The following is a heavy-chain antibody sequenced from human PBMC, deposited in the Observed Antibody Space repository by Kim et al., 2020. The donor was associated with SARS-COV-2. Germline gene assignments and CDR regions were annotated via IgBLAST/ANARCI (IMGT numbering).Heavy chain of an antibody. J-gene: IGHJ4*02. D-gene: IGHD5-18*01. V-gene: IGHV3-23*01. Sequence: ADSVKGRFTSSRDNAKNTLYRQMNSLRAEDTAVYYCAKADSGYSYGIFDYWGQGTLVTVSS. CDR3: AKADSGYSYGIFDY.